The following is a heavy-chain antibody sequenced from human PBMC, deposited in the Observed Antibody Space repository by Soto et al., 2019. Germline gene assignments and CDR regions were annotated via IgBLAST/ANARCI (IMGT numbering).Heavy chain of an antibody. V-gene: IGHV3-49*05. CDR1: GFTFGDYA. CDR3: ITTYSGTPARPYLDL. D-gene: IGHD1-26*01. Sequence: KAGGSLRLSCTASGFTFGDYAMSWFRQAPGKGLEWVGFIRSKAYGGTTEHAASVKGRFTISRDDSKNMLYLQMNSLKTEDTAVYYCITTYSGTPARPYLDLWGQGTPVTVSS. CDR2: IRSKAYGGTT. J-gene: IGHJ4*02.